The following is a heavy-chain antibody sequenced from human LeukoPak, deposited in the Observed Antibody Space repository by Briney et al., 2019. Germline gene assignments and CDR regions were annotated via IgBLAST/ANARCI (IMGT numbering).Heavy chain of an antibody. CDR3: ARALTLAVAGTGEPGFDY. D-gene: IGHD6-19*01. V-gene: IGHV3-7*01. CDR1: GFTFSSYW. J-gene: IGHJ4*02. CDR2: IKQDGSEK. Sequence: PGGSLRLSCAASGFTFSSYWMNWVRQAPGKGLEWVANIKQDGSEKSYLDSVKGRFTISRDNAKNSLYLWMNSLKAEDTAVYYCARALTLAVAGTGEPGFDYWGQGTLVTVSS.